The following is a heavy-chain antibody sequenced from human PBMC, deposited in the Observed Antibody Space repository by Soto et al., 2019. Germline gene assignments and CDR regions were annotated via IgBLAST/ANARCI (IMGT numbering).Heavy chain of an antibody. V-gene: IGHV3-33*01. CDR1: GFTFSRYG. D-gene: IGHD4-17*01. Sequence: QVQLVESGGGVVQPGRSLRLSCAASGFTFSRYGMHWVRQAPGKGLEWVAAIWYDGSNKYYAESVKGRFTISRDNSKNTLYLRMNSLRAEDTAIYYCVRESGDYFHFDYWGQGTLVTVSS. J-gene: IGHJ4*02. CDR3: VRESGDYFHFDY. CDR2: IWYDGSNK.